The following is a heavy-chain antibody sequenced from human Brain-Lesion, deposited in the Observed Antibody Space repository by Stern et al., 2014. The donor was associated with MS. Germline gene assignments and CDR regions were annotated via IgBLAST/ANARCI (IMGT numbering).Heavy chain of an antibody. CDR1: GGSINTNNYY. CDR3: ARTGDDFGDYSLSY. D-gene: IGHD4-17*01. CDR2: IYSSGST. J-gene: IGHJ4*02. V-gene: IGHV4-39*01. Sequence: QLQLQESGPGLVKPSETLSLTCTVSGGSINTNNYYWGWIRQPPGKGLEWIGKIYSSGSTFYSPSPKSRVTMSVDTSKTRFSLNLSSVTAADTAVYYCARTGDDFGDYSLSYWGQGTLVTVSS.